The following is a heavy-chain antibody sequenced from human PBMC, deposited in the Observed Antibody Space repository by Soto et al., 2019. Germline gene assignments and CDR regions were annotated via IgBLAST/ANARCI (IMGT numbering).Heavy chain of an antibody. V-gene: IGHV1-69*01. Sequence: QVQLVQSGAEVKKPGSSVKVSCKASGGSFSNFVISWVRQAPGQGREWMGGIIPNFGTTNYAQKFQGKVTITSDETTRTAYLELSGITSADTSVYYCARDVWGDATIRYWGQRTLVTVSS. J-gene: IGHJ4*02. CDR2: IIPNFGTT. D-gene: IGHD7-27*01. CDR3: ARDVWGDATIRY. CDR1: GGSFSNFV.